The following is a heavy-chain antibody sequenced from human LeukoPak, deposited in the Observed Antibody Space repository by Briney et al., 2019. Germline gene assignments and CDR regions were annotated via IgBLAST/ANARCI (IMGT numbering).Heavy chain of an antibody. D-gene: IGHD3-3*01. Sequence: GGSLRLSCAASGFTFSNAWMSWVRQAPGKGLEWVGRIKSKTDGGTTDYAAPVKGRFTISRDDSKNTLYLQMNSLKTEDTAVYYCTTLLPPADAFDIWGQGTMVTVSS. J-gene: IGHJ3*02. V-gene: IGHV3-15*01. CDR2: IKSKTDGGTT. CDR1: GFTFSNAW. CDR3: TTLLPPADAFDI.